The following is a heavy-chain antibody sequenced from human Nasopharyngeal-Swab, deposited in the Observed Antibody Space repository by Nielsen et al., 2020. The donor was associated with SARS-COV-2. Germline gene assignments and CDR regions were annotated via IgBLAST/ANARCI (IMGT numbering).Heavy chain of an antibody. Sequence: SVKVSCRASGGTFSSYAISWVRQAPGQGLEWMGGIIPILGIANYAQKFQGRVTITVDKSTSTAYMELSSLRSEDTAVYYCASNGLRYFDWLRGKDYYYYYGMDVWGQGTTVTVSS. J-gene: IGHJ6*02. CDR2: IIPILGIA. D-gene: IGHD3-9*01. CDR3: ASNGLRYFDWLRGKDYYYYYGMDV. V-gene: IGHV1-69*10. CDR1: GGTFSSYA.